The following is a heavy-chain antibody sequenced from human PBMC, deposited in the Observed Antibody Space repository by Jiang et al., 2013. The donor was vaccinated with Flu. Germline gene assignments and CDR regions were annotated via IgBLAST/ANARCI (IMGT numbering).Heavy chain of an antibody. Sequence: KPTQTLTLTCTFSGFSLSTSGVGVGWIRQPPGKALEWLALIYWDDDKRYSPSLKSRLTITKDTSKNQVVLTMTNMDPVDTATYYCAPHCSSTSCPPFDYWGQGTLVTVSS. CDR2: IYWDDDK. V-gene: IGHV2-5*02. CDR1: GFSLSTSGVG. CDR3: APHCSSTSCPPFDY. D-gene: IGHD2-2*01. J-gene: IGHJ4*02.